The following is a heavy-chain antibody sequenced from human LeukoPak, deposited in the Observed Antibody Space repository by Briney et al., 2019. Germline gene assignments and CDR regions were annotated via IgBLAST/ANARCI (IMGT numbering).Heavy chain of an antibody. CDR1: GGTFSSYA. D-gene: IGHD5-12*01. V-gene: IGHV1-69*04. J-gene: IGHJ4*02. CDR2: IIPILGIA. Sequence: GASVKVSCKSSGGTFSSYAISWVRQAPGQGLEWMGRIIPILGIANYAQKFQGRVTITADKSTSTAYMELSSLRSEDTAVYYCARAEFEGAHADGWVATTYLTYWGQGTLVTVSS. CDR3: ARAEFEGAHADGWVATTYLTY.